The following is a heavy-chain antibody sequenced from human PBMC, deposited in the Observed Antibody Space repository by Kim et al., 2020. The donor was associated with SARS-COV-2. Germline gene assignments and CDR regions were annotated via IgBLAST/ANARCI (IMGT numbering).Heavy chain of an antibody. J-gene: IGHJ5*02. CDR1: GFTFGDYA. V-gene: IGHV3-49*03. Sequence: GGSLRLSCTASGFTFGDYAMSWFRQAPGKGLEWVGFIRSKAYGGTTEYAASVKGRFTISRDDSKSIAYLQMNSLKTEDTAVYYCTRDFRIYGDQFGNWFDPWGQGTMVNVSS. CDR2: IRSKAYGGTT. CDR3: TRDFRIYGDQFGNWFDP. D-gene: IGHD4-17*01.